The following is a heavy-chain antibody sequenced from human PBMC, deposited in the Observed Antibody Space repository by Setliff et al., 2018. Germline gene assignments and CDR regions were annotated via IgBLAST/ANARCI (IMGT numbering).Heavy chain of an antibody. CDR1: DDSISSRHYY. Sequence: SETLSLTCTVSDDSISSRHYYWSWIRQPAGKGLEWLGQIYTSWSTNYNPSLKGRATLSIDASKRQFSLKLTSVTAADTAVYYCAREDVPSASFDYWGLGALVTVSS. D-gene: IGHD3-10*02. V-gene: IGHV4-61*09. CDR3: AREDVPSASFDY. J-gene: IGHJ4*02. CDR2: IYTSWST.